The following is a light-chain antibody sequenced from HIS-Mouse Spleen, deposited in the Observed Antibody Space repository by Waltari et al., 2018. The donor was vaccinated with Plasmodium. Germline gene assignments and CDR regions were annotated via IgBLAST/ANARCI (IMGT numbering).Light chain of an antibody. Sequence: DIVMTQSPLSLPVTPGEPASIPCRSSQSLLHSNGYNYLDWYLQKPGQSPQLLIYLGSNRASGVPDRFSGSGSGTDFTLKISRVEAEDVGVYYCMQALQTPRYTFGQGTKL. CDR2: LGS. CDR1: QSLLHSNGYNY. J-gene: IGKJ2*01. V-gene: IGKV2-28*01. CDR3: MQALQTPRYT.